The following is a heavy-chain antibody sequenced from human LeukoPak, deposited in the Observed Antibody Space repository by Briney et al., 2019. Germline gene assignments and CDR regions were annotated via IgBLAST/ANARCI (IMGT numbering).Heavy chain of an antibody. CDR2: IYSGGST. J-gene: IGHJ4*02. V-gene: IGHV3-53*01. CDR3: ARDDYGDYGFDY. D-gene: IGHD4-17*01. Sequence: GGSLRLSCAASGFTVSSNYMSWVRQAPGKVLEWVSVIYSGGSTYYADSVKGRFTISRDNSKNTLYLQMNSLRAEDTAVYYCARDDYGDYGFDYWGQGTLVTVSS. CDR1: GFTVSSNY.